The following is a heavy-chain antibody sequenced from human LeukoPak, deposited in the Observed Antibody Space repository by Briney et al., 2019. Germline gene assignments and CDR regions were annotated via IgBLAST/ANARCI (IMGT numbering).Heavy chain of an antibody. Sequence: SETLSLTCTVSGGSISSDYWSWIRQPPGKGLEWIGRIYTSRSTNYNHSLKSRVTMSVDTSKNQFSLKLSSVPAADTAVYYCARDDKGRIAAAGTYYYYYYMDVWGKGTTVTVSS. V-gene: IGHV4-4*07. CDR3: ARDDKGRIAAAGTYYYYYYMDV. D-gene: IGHD6-13*01. CDR1: GGSISSDY. J-gene: IGHJ6*03. CDR2: IYTSRST.